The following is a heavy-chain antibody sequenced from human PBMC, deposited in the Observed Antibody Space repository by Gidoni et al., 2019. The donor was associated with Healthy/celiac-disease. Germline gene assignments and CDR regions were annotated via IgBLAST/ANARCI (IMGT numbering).Heavy chain of an antibody. CDR1: GYSFTSYW. J-gene: IGHJ6*04. Sequence: LPVQSAEEVTQPGESLQISCKGSGYSFTSYWIGWVRQMPGKGREWMGIIYPGDADTRYSPAVQGQVTILADKSISTDDLQGSSRKASDTAMYYWARHEQLLSYYYGMDVWGKGTTVTVSS. CDR3: ARHEQLLSYYYGMDV. CDR2: IYPGDADT. V-gene: IGHV5-51*01. D-gene: IGHD2-2*01.